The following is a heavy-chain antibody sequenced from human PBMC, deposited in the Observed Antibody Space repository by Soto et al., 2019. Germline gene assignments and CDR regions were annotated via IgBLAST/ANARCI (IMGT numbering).Heavy chain of an antibody. J-gene: IGHJ4*02. CDR3: AKRPLRSGGSSRVWFDY. D-gene: IGHD2-15*01. V-gene: IGHV3-23*01. CDR2: ISGSGGST. CDR1: GFTFSSYA. Sequence: GGSLRLSCAASGFTFSSYAMSWVRQAPGKGLEWVSAISGSGGSTYYADSMKGRFTISRDNSKNTLYLQMNSLRAEDTAVYYCAKRPLRSGGSSRVWFDYWGQGTLVTVSS.